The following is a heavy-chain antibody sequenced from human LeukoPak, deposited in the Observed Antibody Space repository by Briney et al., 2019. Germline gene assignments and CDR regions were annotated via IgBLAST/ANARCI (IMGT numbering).Heavy chain of an antibody. CDR2: ISSSSSYI. CDR1: GFTFSSYA. V-gene: IGHV3-21*01. Sequence: GGSLRLSCAASGFTFSSYAMSWVRQAPGKGLEWVSSISSSSSYIYYADSVKGRFTISRDNAKNSLYLQMNSLRAEDTAVYYCARDRSDWSTLVYYYGMDVWGQGTTVTVSS. CDR3: ARDRSDWSTLVYYYGMDV. J-gene: IGHJ6*02. D-gene: IGHD1-1*01.